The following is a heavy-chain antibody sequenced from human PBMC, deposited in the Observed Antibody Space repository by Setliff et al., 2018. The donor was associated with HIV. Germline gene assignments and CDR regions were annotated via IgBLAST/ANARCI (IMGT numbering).Heavy chain of an antibody. CDR2: IYDSGST. CDR3: ARGGAFDWLFLDV. J-gene: IGHJ6*04. V-gene: IGHV4-59*11. Sequence: SETLSLTCTVSGGSIRSHYWSWIRQPQGKGLEWIGYIYDSGSTNYNPSLKSRVTISVDTSKNQFSLKLSSVTAADTAVYYCARGGAFDWLFLDVWGKGTTVTVSS. D-gene: IGHD3-9*01. CDR1: GGSIRSHY.